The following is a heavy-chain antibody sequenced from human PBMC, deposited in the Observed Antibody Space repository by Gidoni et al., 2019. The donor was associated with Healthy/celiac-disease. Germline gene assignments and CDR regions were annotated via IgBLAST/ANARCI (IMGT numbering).Heavy chain of an antibody. CDR1: GGTFSSYA. V-gene: IGHV1-69*01. Sequence: QVQLVQSGAEVKKPGSSVKVSCKASGGTFSSYAISWVRQAPGQGLEWMGGIIPIFGTANYAQKFQGRVTITADESTSTAYMELSSLRSEDTAVYYCAREWYSSSWYRYYYYGMDVGGQGTTVTVSS. CDR2: IIPIFGTA. J-gene: IGHJ6*02. D-gene: IGHD6-13*01. CDR3: AREWYSSSWYRYYYYGMDV.